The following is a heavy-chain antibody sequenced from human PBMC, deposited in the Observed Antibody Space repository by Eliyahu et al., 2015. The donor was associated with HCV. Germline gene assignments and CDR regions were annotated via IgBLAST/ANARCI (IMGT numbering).Heavy chain of an antibody. CDR2: ISGSGSST. CDR3: AKTRWDGLYYFEY. CDR1: GFXFRSYG. J-gene: IGHJ4*02. V-gene: IGHV3-23*01. D-gene: IGHD3-16*01. Sequence: EVQLLESGGGLVQPGGSLRLSCAASGFXFRSYGMSWVRQAPGKGLECVSGISGSGSSTYYADSVKGRFSISRDNPKNTLYLQMNSLRAEDTAVYYCAKTRWDGLYYFEYWGQGTLVTVSS.